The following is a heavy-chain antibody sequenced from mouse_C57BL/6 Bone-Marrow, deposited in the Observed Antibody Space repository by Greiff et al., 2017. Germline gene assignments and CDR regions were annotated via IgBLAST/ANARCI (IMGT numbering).Heavy chain of an antibody. Sequence: QVQLQQPGAELVKPGASVKLSCKASGYTFTSYWMHWVKQRPGQGLEWIGMIHPNSGSTNYNEKFKSKATLTVDKSSSTAYMQLSSLTSEDSAVYYCARNCDGYYDWYFDVWGTGTTVTVSS. V-gene: IGHV1-64*01. CDR1: GYTFTSYW. CDR3: ARNCDGYYDWYFDV. CDR2: IHPNSGST. D-gene: IGHD2-3*01. J-gene: IGHJ1*03.